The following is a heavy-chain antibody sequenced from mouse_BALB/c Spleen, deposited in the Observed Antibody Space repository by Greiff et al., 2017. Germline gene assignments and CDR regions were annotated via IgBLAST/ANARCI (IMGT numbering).Heavy chain of an antibody. V-gene: IGHV1-80*01. CDR3: ARTGAKLFAY. D-gene: IGHD3-1*01. J-gene: IGHJ3*01. Sequence: VQLQQSGAELVRPGSSVKISCKASGYAFSSYWMNWVKQRPGQGLEWIGQIYPGDGDTNYNGKFKGKATLTVDKSSSTAYMQLSSLTSEDSAVYFCARTGAKLFAYWGQGTLVTVSA. CDR2: IYPGDGDT. CDR1: GYAFSSYW.